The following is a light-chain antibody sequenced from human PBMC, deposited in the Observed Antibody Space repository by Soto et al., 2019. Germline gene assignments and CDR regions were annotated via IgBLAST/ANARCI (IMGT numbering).Light chain of an antibody. Sequence: IVMTPSPATLSVSPGGRATLSCRASQSISDTLAWYQQKPGQAPRLLIYSASRRATGFPGRFSGSGSGTDFTLTISSLQSEDLAVYYCQQYNNWPPGITFGQGTRLEI. CDR3: QQYNNWPPGIT. V-gene: IGKV3-15*01. CDR2: SAS. CDR1: QSISDT. J-gene: IGKJ5*01.